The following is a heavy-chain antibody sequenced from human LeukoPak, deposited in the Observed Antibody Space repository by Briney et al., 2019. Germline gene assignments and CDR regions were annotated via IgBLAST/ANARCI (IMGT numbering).Heavy chain of an antibody. CDR1: GGSINSYY. CDR3: ARVRYNWNDRLFDY. D-gene: IGHD1-1*01. CDR2: IYYSGST. V-gene: IGHV4-59*06. J-gene: IGHJ4*02. Sequence: SETLSLNCTVSGGSINSYYWSWIRQPPGKGLEWIGYIYYSGSTYYNPSLKSRVTISVDTSKNQFSLKLSSVTAADTAVYYCARVRYNWNDRLFDYWGQGTLVTVSS.